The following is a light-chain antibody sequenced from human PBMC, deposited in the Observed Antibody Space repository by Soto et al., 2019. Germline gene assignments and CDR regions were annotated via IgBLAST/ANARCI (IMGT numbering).Light chain of an antibody. CDR3: CSYAGSYIYV. CDR2: DVT. CDR1: SSYVGGYNY. V-gene: IGLV2-11*01. J-gene: IGLJ1*01. Sequence: QSVLTQPRSVSGSPGQSVTISCTGTSSYVGGYNYVSWYQQHPDKAPKVMIYDVTKRPSGVPDRFSGSKSGNTASLTISGLQAEDEADYYCCSYAGSYIYVFGTGNKVTVL.